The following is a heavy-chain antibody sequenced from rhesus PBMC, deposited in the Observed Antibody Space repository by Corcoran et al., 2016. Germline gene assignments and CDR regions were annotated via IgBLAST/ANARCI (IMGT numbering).Heavy chain of an antibody. CDR1: GYSISSNY. D-gene: IGHD1-1*01. V-gene: IGHV4-147*01. Sequence: QVQLQESGPGLVKPSETLSLTCAVSGYSISSNYWSWIRQPPGKGLEWIGYIYGSSGSTYYNPPLKSRVTISTYPSKNPFSLKLSSVPAAAPAVYYGARGAGWNYGYWYFDLWGPGTPITISS. CDR3: ARGAGWNYGYWYFDL. J-gene: IGHJ2*01. CDR2: IYGSSGST.